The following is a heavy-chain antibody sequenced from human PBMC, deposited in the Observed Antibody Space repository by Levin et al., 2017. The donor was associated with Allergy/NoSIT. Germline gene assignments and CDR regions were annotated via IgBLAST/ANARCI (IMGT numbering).Heavy chain of an antibody. CDR2: INHSGST. CDR3: ARADRKFWSGSFDY. CDR1: GGSFSGYY. Sequence: SETLSLTCAVYGGSFSGYYWSWIRQPPGKGLEWIGEINHSGSTNYNPSLKSRVTISVDTSKNQFSLKLSSVTAADTAVYYCARADRKFWSGSFDYWGQGTLVTVSS. J-gene: IGHJ4*02. V-gene: IGHV4-34*01. D-gene: IGHD3-3*01.